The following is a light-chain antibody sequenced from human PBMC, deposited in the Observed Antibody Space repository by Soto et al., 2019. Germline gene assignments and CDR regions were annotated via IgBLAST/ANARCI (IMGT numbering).Light chain of an antibody. Sequence: EIVMTQSPATLSVSPGERATLSCRASQSVSNNLAWYQQRPGRAPRLLIYGASTRASGIPARFSGSGSGTEFTLTISSLQSEDCAVYHCQHYENLPLTFGGGTKVEIK. CDR2: GAS. J-gene: IGKJ4*01. V-gene: IGKV3-15*01. CDR1: QSVSNN. CDR3: QHYENLPLT.